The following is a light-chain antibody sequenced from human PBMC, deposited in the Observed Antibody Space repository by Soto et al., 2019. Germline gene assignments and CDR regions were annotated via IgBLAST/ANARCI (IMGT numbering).Light chain of an antibody. J-gene: IGLJ2*01. CDR2: GNI. CDR3: QSYDSSLSGVV. V-gene: IGLV1-40*01. Sequence: QSVLTQPPSVSWAPGQRVTISCTGSSSNIGSGYDVHWYQQLPGTAPKLLIFGNIDRPSGVPDRFSGSKSGTSASLAITGLQAEDEADYYCQSYDSSLSGVVFGGGTKVTVL. CDR1: SSNIGSGYD.